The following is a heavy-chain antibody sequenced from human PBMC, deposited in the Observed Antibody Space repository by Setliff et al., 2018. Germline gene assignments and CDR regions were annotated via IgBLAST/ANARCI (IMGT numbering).Heavy chain of an antibody. CDR3: ARGAGWWDL. Sequence: SSETLSLTCTVSGGSISSYYWSWIRQPPGKGLEWIGYIHISGSTNYNPPLKSRVTTSVDTSKNHFSLKLSSVTAADTAVYYCARGAGWWDLWGQGTLVTVSS. V-gene: IGHV4-4*08. J-gene: IGHJ5*02. CDR1: GGSISSYY. CDR2: IHISGST.